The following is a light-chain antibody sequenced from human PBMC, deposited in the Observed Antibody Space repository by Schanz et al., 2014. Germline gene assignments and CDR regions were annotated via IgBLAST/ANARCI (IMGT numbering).Light chain of an antibody. J-gene: IGLJ2*01. CDR2: DVS. V-gene: IGLV2-8*01. CDR1: SSDVGGDNF. Sequence: QSALTQPPSASGSPGQSVTISCTGTSSDVGGDNFVSWYQQHPGQAPKLIIYDVSVRPSGVPDRFSGSKSVNTASLTVSGLQAEDESDYYCSSYAANNNWVFGGGTKLTVL. CDR3: SSYAANNNWV.